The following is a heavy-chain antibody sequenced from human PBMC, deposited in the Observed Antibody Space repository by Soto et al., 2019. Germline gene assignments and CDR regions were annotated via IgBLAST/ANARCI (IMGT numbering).Heavy chain of an antibody. J-gene: IGHJ3*02. V-gene: IGHV3-23*01. CDR3: AKGLAAAVPLRALDI. Sequence: EVQLLESGGGLVQPGGSLRLSCAASGFTFSSYAMTWVRQAPGKGLEWVSSISGSGGSTYYADSVQGQFTVSRDNSKNTANLQMISLRAEDTAVYYCAKGLAAAVPLRALDIWGQGTMVTVSS. CDR1: GFTFSSYA. D-gene: IGHD6-13*01. CDR2: ISGSGGST.